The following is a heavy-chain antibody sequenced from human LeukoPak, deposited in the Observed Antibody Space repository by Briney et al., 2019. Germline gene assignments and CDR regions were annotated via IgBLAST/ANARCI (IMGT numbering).Heavy chain of an antibody. J-gene: IGHJ3*02. CDR3: ARPTFSGYYSGPFDI. D-gene: IGHD3-22*01. CDR2: IYYSGST. CDR1: GGSISSSTYY. Sequence: RSSETLSLTCTVSGGSISSSTYYWGWIRQPPGKGLEWIGSIYYSGSTYYNPSLKSRVTISVGTSKNQFSLKLSSVTAADTAVYFCARPTFSGYYSGPFDIWGQGTIVTVSS. V-gene: IGHV4-39*01.